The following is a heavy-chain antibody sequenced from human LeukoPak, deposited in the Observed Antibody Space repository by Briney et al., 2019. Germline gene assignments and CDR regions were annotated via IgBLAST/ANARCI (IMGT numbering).Heavy chain of an antibody. CDR3: ARVFWKSGGFFDY. D-gene: IGHD2-15*01. Sequence: KASETLSLTCTVSGGSIISGSSYWTWIRQPAGKGLEWIGRIYTSGSTDYSPSLKSRLSMSIDTSRNQFSLTLTSVTVADTAVYYCARVFWKSGGFFDYWGQGMLVTVSS. CDR2: IYTSGST. J-gene: IGHJ4*02. V-gene: IGHV4-61*02. CDR1: GGSIISGSSY.